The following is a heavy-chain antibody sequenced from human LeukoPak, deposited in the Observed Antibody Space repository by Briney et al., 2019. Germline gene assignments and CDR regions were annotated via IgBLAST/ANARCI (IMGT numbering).Heavy chain of an antibody. Sequence: GGSLRLSCAASGFTFSSYGMHWVRQAPGKGLEWVAFIRYDGSNKYYADSVKGRFTISRDNSKNTLYLQMNSLRAEDTAVYYCAKVRSQSGGAFDYWGQGTLVTVSS. CDR2: IRYDGSNK. V-gene: IGHV3-30*02. D-gene: IGHD1-14*01. CDR1: GFTFSSYG. CDR3: AKVRSQSGGAFDY. J-gene: IGHJ4*01.